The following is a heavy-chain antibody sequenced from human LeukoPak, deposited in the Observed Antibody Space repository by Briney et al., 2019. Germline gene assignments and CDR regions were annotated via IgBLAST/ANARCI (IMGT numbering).Heavy chain of an antibody. V-gene: IGHV3-30*03. CDR3: ARDHGATLAREYYFDY. CDR1: GFTFSSFG. D-gene: IGHD5-12*01. CDR2: TSYDGNEK. J-gene: IGHJ4*02. Sequence: GGSLRLSCAASGFTFSSFGMHWVRQAPGKGLEWVTVTSYDGNEKYYADSVKGRFTISRDNSKNTLYLQMNSLRAEDTAVYYCARDHGATLAREYYFDYWGQGTLVTVSS.